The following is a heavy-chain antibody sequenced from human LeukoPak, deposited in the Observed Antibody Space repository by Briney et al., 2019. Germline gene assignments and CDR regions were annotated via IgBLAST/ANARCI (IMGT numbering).Heavy chain of an antibody. CDR3: ARQGYSSSSGGQVFYCMDV. J-gene: IGHJ6*02. V-gene: IGHV4-39*01. CDR2: IYHSRIT. CDR1: GDSIRSSSYY. Sequence: SESLSLTCTVSGDSIRSSSYYWSWIRQPPGKGLEWIGSIYHSRITYDNPSLKSRVTISVDTSKNQFSLKLSSLTAADTAVYYCARQGYSSSSGGQVFYCMDVWGQGTTVTV. D-gene: IGHD6-6*01.